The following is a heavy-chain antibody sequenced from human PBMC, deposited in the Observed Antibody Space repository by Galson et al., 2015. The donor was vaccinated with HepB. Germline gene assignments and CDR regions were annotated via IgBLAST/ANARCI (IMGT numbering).Heavy chain of an antibody. CDR3: ATKVGASYYYYYGMDV. D-gene: IGHD1-26*01. J-gene: IGHJ6*02. CDR1: GYTFTSYA. Sequence: SVKVSCKASGYTFTSYAMHWVRQAPGQRLEWMGWINAGNGNTKYSQKFQGRVTITRDTSASTAYMELSSLRSEDTAVYYCATKVGASYYYYYGMDVWGQGTTVTVSS. CDR2: INAGNGNT. V-gene: IGHV1-3*01.